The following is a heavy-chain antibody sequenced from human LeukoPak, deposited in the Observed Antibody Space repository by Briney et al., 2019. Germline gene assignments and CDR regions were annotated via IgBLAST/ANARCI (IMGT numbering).Heavy chain of an antibody. J-gene: IGHJ4*02. CDR1: GFTFSSYA. D-gene: IGHD6-13*01. CDR2: ISGSGGST. CDR3: AKGRYSSNWYYFDY. Sequence: GGSLRLSCAASGFTFSSYAISWVRQAPGKGLEWVSGISGSGGSTYYVDSVKGRFTISRDNSRSTLYLQMNSLRAEDTAVYYCAKGRYSSNWYYFDYWGQGTLVTVSS. V-gene: IGHV3-23*01.